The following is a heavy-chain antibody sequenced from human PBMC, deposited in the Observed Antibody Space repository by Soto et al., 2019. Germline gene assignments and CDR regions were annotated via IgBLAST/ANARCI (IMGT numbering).Heavy chain of an antibody. CDR3: AKGKGYDSSGYYPDY. V-gene: IGHV3-9*01. Sequence: EVQLVESGGGLVQPGRSLRLSCVASGFTFDDYAMHWVRQAPGKGLEWVSGISWNSGSIGYADSVKGRFTISRDNTKNPLYLQMNSLRAEDTALYYCAKGKGYDSSGYYPDYWGQGTLVTVSS. CDR1: GFTFDDYA. CDR2: ISWNSGSI. J-gene: IGHJ4*02. D-gene: IGHD3-22*01.